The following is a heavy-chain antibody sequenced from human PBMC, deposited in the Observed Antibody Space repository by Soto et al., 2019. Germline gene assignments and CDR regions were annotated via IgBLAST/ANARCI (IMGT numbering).Heavy chain of an antibody. CDR2: IYSSGST. V-gene: IGHV4-61*01. J-gene: IGHJ4*02. CDR3: ARGSDFWSGYYSLFDY. Sequence: QVQLQESGPGLVKPSETLSLTCTVSGASVSSGSYCWSWIRQPPGKGLEWIGCIYSSGSTNYNPSLTSRATISVDTSKNQFSLKLSSVTAADTAVHYCARGSDFWSGYYSLFDYWGQGTLVTVSS. CDR1: GASVSSGSYC. D-gene: IGHD3-3*01.